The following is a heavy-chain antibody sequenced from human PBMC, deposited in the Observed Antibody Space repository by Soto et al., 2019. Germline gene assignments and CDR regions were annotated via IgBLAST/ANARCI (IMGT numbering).Heavy chain of an antibody. D-gene: IGHD2-2*02. Sequence: EVQLVQSGAEVKKPGESLRISCKGSGYSFTSYWISWVRQMPGKGLEWMGRIDPSDSYTNYSPSFQGHVTISADKSIRTADLKWSSLKASDTAMYYCASIVVPAAIEQQAFDIWGQGTMVTVSS. CDR2: IDPSDSYT. J-gene: IGHJ3*02. CDR1: GYSFTSYW. CDR3: ASIVVPAAIEQQAFDI. V-gene: IGHV5-10-1*01.